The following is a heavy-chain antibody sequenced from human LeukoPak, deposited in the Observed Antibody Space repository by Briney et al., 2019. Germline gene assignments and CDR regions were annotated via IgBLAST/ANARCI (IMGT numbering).Heavy chain of an antibody. J-gene: IGHJ4*02. CDR1: GYTFTSYA. Sequence: ASVKVSCKASGYTFTSYAMNWVRQAPGQGLEWMGWINTNTGNPTYAQGFTGRFVFSLDTSVSTAYLQISSLKAEDTAVYYCARTQSPSGIAMAGIDYWGQGTLVTVSS. D-gene: IGHD6-19*01. V-gene: IGHV7-4-1*02. CDR2: INTNTGNP. CDR3: ARTQSPSGIAMAGIDY.